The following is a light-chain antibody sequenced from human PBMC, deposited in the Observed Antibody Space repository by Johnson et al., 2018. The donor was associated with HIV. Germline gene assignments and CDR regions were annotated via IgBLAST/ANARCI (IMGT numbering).Light chain of an antibody. CDR2: RNN. V-gene: IGLV1-51*02. J-gene: IGLJ1*01. Sequence: QSVLTQPPSASATPGQRVTISCSGSSSNIGINTLNWYQHLPGTAPKLLIYRNNQRPSGFPDRFSGSKSGTSATLAITGLQTGDEAGYYCGTWDSSLRAGGVCGTGTKVTVL. CDR1: SSNIGINT. CDR3: GTWDSSLRAGGV.